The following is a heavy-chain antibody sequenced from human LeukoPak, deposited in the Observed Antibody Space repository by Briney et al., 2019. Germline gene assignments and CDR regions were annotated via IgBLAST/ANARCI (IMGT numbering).Heavy chain of an antibody. CDR1: GGTFSSYA. D-gene: IGHD3-10*01. V-gene: IGHV1-18*01. CDR2: ISAYTGNT. J-gene: IGHJ5*02. Sequence: ASVKVSCKASGGTFSSYAISWVRQAPGQGLEWMGWISAYTGNTNYAQKLQGRVTMTTDTSTSSAYMELRSLRSDDTAVYYCARAPAPRGSGSYGNWFDPWGQGTLVTVSS. CDR3: ARAPAPRGSGSYGNWFDP.